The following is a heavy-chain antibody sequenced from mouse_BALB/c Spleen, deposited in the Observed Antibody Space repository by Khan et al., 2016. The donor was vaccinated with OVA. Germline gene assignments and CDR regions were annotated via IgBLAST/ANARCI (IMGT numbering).Heavy chain of an antibody. V-gene: IGHV5-6*01. CDR3: ASHLTGSFAY. J-gene: IGHJ3*01. D-gene: IGHD4-1*01. CDR2: ISSGGDYT. Sequence: EVQGVESGGDLVKPGGSLKLSCAASGFTFSSYSMSWVRQTPDKRLEWVATISSGGDYTYYPDSVKGRFTISRDNAKNSLYLQRSRLKSEDTAMYYCASHLTGSFAYWGQVTLVTVSA. CDR1: GFTFSSYS.